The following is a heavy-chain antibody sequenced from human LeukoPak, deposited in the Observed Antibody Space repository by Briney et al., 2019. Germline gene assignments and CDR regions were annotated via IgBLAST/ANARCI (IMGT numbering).Heavy chain of an antibody. CDR1: GYTLTTYY. CDR2: IAPSGVST. CDR3: AFQGGSSSARMYAFDI. D-gene: IGHD2-15*01. J-gene: IGHJ3*02. Sequence: ASVKVSCKASGYTLTTYYMHWVRQAPGQGLEWMGIIAPSGVSTSYAQNFQGRVTMTRDTSTSTVYMELSSLRSEDTAVYYCAFQGGSSSARMYAFDIWGQGTMVTVSS. V-gene: IGHV1-46*01.